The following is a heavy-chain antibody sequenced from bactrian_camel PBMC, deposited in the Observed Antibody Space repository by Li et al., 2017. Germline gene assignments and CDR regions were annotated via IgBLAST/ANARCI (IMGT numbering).Heavy chain of an antibody. CDR1: GYTYNRNC. V-gene: IGHV3S1*01. J-gene: IGHJ4*01. CDR3: AAAKGLPDLLRGGYLSARSYNY. Sequence: HVQLVESGGGSVQAGGSLRLSCAASGYTYNRNCMAWFRQAPGKEREGVAAIYTGSGNTYQSDSVEGRFTISHDNAKNTLYLQMNSLKPEDTAIYYCAAAKGLPDLLRGGYLSARSYNYWGRGTQVTVS. CDR2: IYTGSGNT. D-gene: IGHD3*01.